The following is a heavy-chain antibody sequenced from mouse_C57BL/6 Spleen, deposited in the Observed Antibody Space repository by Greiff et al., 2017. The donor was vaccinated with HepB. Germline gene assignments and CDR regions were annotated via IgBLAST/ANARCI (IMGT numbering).Heavy chain of an antibody. CDR3: ARGYYGTPDY. V-gene: IGHV1-19*01. Sequence: EVQLQQSGPVLVKPGASVKMSCKASGYTFTDYYMNWVKQSHGKSLEWIGVINPYNGGTSYNQKFKGKATLTVDKSSSTAYMELNSLTSEDSAGYYCARGYYGTPDYWGQGTTLTVSS. D-gene: IGHD1-1*01. CDR1: GYTFTDYY. J-gene: IGHJ2*01. CDR2: INPYNGGT.